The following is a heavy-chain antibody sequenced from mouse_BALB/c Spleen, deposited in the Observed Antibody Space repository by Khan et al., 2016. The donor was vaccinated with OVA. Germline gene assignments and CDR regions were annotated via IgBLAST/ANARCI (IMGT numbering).Heavy chain of an antibody. CDR2: INPSNGYT. D-gene: IGHD1-1*01. CDR1: GYTFSSYT. CDR3: VRDEDYRKNDGWNTF. V-gene: IGHV1-4*01. Sequence: QAQLKESGAELARPGASVKMSCKASGYTFSSYTLHWIKKRPGQGLEWIGYINPSNGYTNYNQKFKDKATLTTEKSSTSAYLQLSSLTSDDSAAYNCVRDEDYRKNDGWNTFWRQGCLVAGFA. J-gene: IGHJ3*01.